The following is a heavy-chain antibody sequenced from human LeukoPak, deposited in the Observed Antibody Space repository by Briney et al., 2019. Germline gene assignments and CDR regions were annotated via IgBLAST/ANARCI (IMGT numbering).Heavy chain of an antibody. CDR2: ISSSSSYI. CDR3: ARDTMVRGLPIDY. Sequence: AGGSLRLSCAASGFTFSSYSMNWVRQAPGKGLEWVSSISSSSSYIYYAESVKGRFTISRDNAKNSLYLQMNSLRAEDTAVYYCARDTMVRGLPIDYWGQGTLVTVSS. V-gene: IGHV3-21*01. CDR1: GFTFSSYS. J-gene: IGHJ4*02. D-gene: IGHD3-10*01.